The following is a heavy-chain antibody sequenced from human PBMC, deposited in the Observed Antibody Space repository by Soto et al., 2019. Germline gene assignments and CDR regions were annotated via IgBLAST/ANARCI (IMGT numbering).Heavy chain of an antibody. D-gene: IGHD6-13*01. V-gene: IGHV4-34*01. CDR3: ARDLLEAAAGNNWFDP. CDR2: INHSGST. Sequence: ETLSLTCAVYGGSFSGYYWSWIRQPPGKGLEWIGEINHSGSTNYNPSLKSRVTISVDTSKNQFSLKLSSVTAADTAVYYCARDLLEAAAGNNWFDPWGQGTLVTVSS. CDR1: GGSFSGYY. J-gene: IGHJ5*02.